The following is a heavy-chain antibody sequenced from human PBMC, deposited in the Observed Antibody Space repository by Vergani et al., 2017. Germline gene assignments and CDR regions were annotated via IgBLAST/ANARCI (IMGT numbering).Heavy chain of an antibody. Sequence: QVQLVQSGAEVKKPGSSVKVSCKASGGTFSSYAISWVRQAPGQGLEWMGGIIPIFGTANYAQKFQGRVTITADESTSTAYMELISLRSEDTAVYYCARDRSPHDYGDYHNYYYYYYMDVWGKGTTVTISS. CDR1: GGTFSSYA. V-gene: IGHV1-69*01. CDR3: ARDRSPHDYGDYHNYYYYYYMDV. CDR2: IIPIFGTA. D-gene: IGHD4-17*01. J-gene: IGHJ6*03.